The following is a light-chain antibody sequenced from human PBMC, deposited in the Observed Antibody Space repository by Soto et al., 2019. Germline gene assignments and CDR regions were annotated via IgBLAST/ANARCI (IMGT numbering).Light chain of an antibody. V-gene: IGLV2-11*01. Sequence: QSALTQPRSVSGSPGXXVTISXTXTXXXVGXYNXVSWYQXHPXRVPXVIIYDVSKRPSGVPDRFSGSKSGNTASLTISGLXAEDEAEYYCCSYAGSYTLMFGGGXKLTVL. CDR2: DVS. CDR3: CSYAGSYTLM. J-gene: IGLJ3*02. CDR1: XXXVGXYNX.